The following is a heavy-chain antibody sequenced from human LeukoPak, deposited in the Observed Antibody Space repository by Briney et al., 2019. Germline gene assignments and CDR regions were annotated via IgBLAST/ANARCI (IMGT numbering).Heavy chain of an antibody. V-gene: IGHV4-59*01. Sequence: HSETLSLTCTVSSGSFRTYYWSWIRQPPGKGLEWIGYIFYNEGTSYNPSLKSRVTISVDTSNNQLSLKVNSVTAADTAMYYCVKSNSRYQPWTLDIWGRGTMVTVSS. D-gene: IGHD2-2*01. CDR2: IFYNEGT. J-gene: IGHJ3*02. CDR1: SGSFRTYY. CDR3: VKSNSRYQPWTLDI.